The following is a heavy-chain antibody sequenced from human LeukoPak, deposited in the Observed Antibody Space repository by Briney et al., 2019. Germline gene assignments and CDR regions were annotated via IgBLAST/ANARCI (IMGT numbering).Heavy chain of an antibody. J-gene: IGHJ4*02. V-gene: IGHV3-33*06. CDR3: AKRGSFWDLDY. D-gene: IGHD6-13*01. Sequence: PGRSLRLSCAASGFTFSTYGMHWVRQAPDKGLEWVAVIRYDGNKEFYADSVKGRFTISRDNSKSTLYLQMNSLRAEDTAVYYCAKRGSFWDLDYWGQGTLVTVSS. CDR1: GFTFSTYG. CDR2: IRYDGNKE.